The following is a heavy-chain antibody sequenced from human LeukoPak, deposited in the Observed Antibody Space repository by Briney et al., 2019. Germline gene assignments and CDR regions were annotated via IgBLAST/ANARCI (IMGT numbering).Heavy chain of an antibody. D-gene: IGHD5-24*01. V-gene: IGHV4-59*01. CDR3: ARERRDGYNYYYYYGMDV. CDR2: IYYSGST. CDR1: GGSICSYY. J-gene: IGHJ6*02. Sequence: SETLSLTCTVSGGSICSYYWSWIRQPPGKGLEWIGYIYYSGSTNYNPSLKSRVTISVDTSKNQFSLKLSSVTAADTAVYYCARERRDGYNYYYYYGMDVWGQGTTVTVSS.